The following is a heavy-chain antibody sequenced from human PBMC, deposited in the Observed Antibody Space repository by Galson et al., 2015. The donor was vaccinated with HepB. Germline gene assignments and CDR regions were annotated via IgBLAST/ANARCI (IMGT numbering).Heavy chain of an antibody. J-gene: IGHJ3*02. V-gene: IGHV2-5*01. CDR2: IYWNDDK. CDR1: GFSLRTSGVS. D-gene: IGHD3-3*01. Sequence: ALVKPTQTLTLTCTFSGFSLRTSGVSVGWLRQPPGKALEWLALIYWNDDKRYSPSLKSRLTITKDTSKNQVVLTVTNMDPVDTATYYRAHEEYYDFWSGYGHDAFDIWGQGTMVTVSS. CDR3: AHEEYYDFWSGYGHDAFDI.